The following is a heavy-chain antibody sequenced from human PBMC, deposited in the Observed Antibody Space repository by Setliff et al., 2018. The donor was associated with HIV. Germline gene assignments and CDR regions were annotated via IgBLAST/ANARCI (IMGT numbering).Heavy chain of an antibody. CDR3: VKVGPSYYYDSTGYSPDAFDI. CDR2: IHTSGNI. Sequence: SETLSLTCIVSGGSISSYYWSWIRQSAGKELEWIGRIHTSGNIRYNPSLQSRVTMSTDTSNNQFSLKLSSVTDADTAVYYCVKVGPSYYYDSTGYSPDAFDIWGHGTKVTVSS. V-gene: IGHV4-4*07. D-gene: IGHD3-22*01. CDR1: GGSISSYY. J-gene: IGHJ3*02.